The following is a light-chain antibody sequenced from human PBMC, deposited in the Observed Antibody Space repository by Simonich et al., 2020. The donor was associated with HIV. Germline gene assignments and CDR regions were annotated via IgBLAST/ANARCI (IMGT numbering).Light chain of an antibody. CDR1: KSISSW. Sequence: DIQMTQSPSTLSASVGDRVTTTCRASKSISSWLAWYQQKPGKAPKLLIYKASSLESGVPSRFSGSGSGTEFTLTISSLQPDDFATYYCQQYNSYPWTFGQGTKVEIK. J-gene: IGKJ1*01. V-gene: IGKV1-5*03. CDR2: KAS. CDR3: QQYNSYPWT.